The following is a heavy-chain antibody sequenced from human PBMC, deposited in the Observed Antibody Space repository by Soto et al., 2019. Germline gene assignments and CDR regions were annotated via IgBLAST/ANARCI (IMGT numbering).Heavy chain of an antibody. Sequence: QVQLVQSGAEVKKPGASVKVSCQASGYTFTSYGISWVRQAPGQGLEWMGWISAYNGNTNYAQKLQGRVTMTTDTSTSTAYMELRSLRSDDTAVYYCARVRVAGTFSDYYYGMDVWGQGTTVTVSS. CDR2: ISAYNGNT. CDR3: ARVRVAGTFSDYYYGMDV. CDR1: GYTFTSYG. J-gene: IGHJ6*02. V-gene: IGHV1-18*01. D-gene: IGHD6-19*01.